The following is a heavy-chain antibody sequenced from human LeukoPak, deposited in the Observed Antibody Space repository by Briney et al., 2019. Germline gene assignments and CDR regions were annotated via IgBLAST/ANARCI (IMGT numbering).Heavy chain of an antibody. D-gene: IGHD2-2*01. J-gene: IGHJ4*02. V-gene: IGHV6-1*01. CDR1: GDSVSSNSAA. CDR2: TYYRSKWYN. CDR3: ARADCSSTSCYLDY. Sequence: SQTLSLTCAISGDSVSSNSAAWNWIRQSPSRGLEWLGRTYYRSKWYNDYAVSVKSRITINPDTSKNQFSLQLNSVTPEVTAVYYCARADCSSTSCYLDYWGQGTLVTVSS.